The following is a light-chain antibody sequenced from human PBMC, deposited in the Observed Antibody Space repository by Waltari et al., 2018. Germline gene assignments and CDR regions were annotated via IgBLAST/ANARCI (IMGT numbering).Light chain of an antibody. CDR1: TGPVTITHY. CDR2: ETR. CDR3: FLYYSGVVV. Sequence: QAVVTQEPSLTVSPGGTVTLTCGSSTGPVTITHYTYWFQQKPAQAPRTLIDETRSKHSWTPARFSGSLLGGKAALTLSDAQPEDEADYYCFLYYSGVVVFGGGTRLTVL. J-gene: IGLJ2*01. V-gene: IGLV7-46*01.